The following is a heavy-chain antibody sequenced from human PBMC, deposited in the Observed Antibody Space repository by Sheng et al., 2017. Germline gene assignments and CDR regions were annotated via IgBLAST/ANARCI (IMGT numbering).Heavy chain of an antibody. D-gene: IGHD3-9*01. CDR2: IYYTESG. J-gene: IGHJ4*02. CDR3: ARYASLSPNYFDY. V-gene: IGHV4-59*11. Sequence: QVQLQESGPGLVKPSETLSLICTVSGDSISGRYWSWVRQPPGKGLEWIGYIYYTESGYYNPSLKSRVTISVDTSKNQFSLKLTSVTAADTAIYYCARYASLSPNYFDYWARECWSPSPQ. CDR1: GDSISGRY.